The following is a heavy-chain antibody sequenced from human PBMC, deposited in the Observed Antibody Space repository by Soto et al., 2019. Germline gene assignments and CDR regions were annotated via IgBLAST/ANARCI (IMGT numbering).Heavy chain of an antibody. CDR2: IYYSGST. D-gene: IGHD3-22*01. CDR1: GGSISSGGYY. V-gene: IGHV4-31*03. Sequence: SETLSLTCTVSGGSISSGGYYWSWIRQHPGKGLEWIGYIYYSGSTYYNPSLKSRVTISVDTSKNQFSLKLSSVTAADTAVYYCARVQEVYDSSGYYTHAFDIWGQGSMVTFSS. J-gene: IGHJ3*02. CDR3: ARVQEVYDSSGYYTHAFDI.